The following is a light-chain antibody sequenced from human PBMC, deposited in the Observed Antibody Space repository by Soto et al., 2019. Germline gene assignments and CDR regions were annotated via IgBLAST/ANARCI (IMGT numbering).Light chain of an antibody. CDR2: DVS. J-gene: IGLJ1*01. CDR1: SSDVGGYNY. CDR3: SSYTSSSRV. V-gene: IGLV2-14*01. Sequence: QSALTQPASVSGSPLQSITISCTGTSSDVGGYNYVSWYQQHPGKAPKLMIYDVSNRPSGVSNRFSGSKSGNTASLTISGLQAEDEADYYCSSYTSSSRVFGTGTKVTVL.